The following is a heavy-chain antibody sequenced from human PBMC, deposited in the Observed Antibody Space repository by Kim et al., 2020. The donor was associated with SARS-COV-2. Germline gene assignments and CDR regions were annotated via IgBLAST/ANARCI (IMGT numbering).Heavy chain of an antibody. CDR1: GGSISSYY. CDR3: ARYYGSGSYYMPPYYYYGMDV. Sequence: SETLSLTCTVSGGSISSYYWSWIRQPPGKGLEWIGYIYYSGSTNYNPSLKSRVTISVDTSKNQFSLKLSSVTAADTAVYYCARYYGSGSYYMPPYYYYGMDVWGQGTTVTVSS. V-gene: IGHV4-59*13. J-gene: IGHJ6*02. D-gene: IGHD3-10*01. CDR2: IYYSGST.